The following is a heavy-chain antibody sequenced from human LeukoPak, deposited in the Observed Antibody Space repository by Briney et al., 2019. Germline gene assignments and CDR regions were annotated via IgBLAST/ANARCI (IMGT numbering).Heavy chain of an antibody. CDR2: IYHSGST. D-gene: IGHD5-24*01. J-gene: IGHJ5*02. CDR3: ALRDGYNNEYH. Sequence: SETLSLTCTVSGGSISSGGYYWSWIRQPPGKGLEWIGYIYHSGSTYYNPSLKSRVTISVDRSKNQFSLKLSSVTAADTAVYYCALRDGYNNEYHWGQGTLVTVSS. CDR1: GGSISSGGYY. V-gene: IGHV4-30-2*01.